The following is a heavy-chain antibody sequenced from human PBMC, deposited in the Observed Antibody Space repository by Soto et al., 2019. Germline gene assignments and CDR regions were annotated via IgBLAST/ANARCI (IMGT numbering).Heavy chain of an antibody. CDR2: LHSDGKTV. J-gene: IGHJ6*02. V-gene: IGHV3-74*01. CDR1: GFPLGAFW. Sequence: PGGSLRLSCAASGFPLGAFWMHWVRQAPGGGLEWVSRLHSDGKTVLYADSVKGRFTMSRDSAKSTLFLHMSSLRADDMAVYYCARGLYYGMDVWGQGTKVTVPS. CDR3: ARGLYYGMDV.